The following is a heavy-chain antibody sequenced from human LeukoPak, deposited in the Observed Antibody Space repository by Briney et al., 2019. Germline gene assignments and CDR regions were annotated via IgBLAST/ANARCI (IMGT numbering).Heavy chain of an antibody. J-gene: IGHJ5*02. CDR2: IYHSGST. V-gene: IGHV4-38-2*02. D-gene: IGHD3-10*01. CDR1: GYSISSGYY. CDR3: ARAAWRYYGSGSFWFDP. Sequence: SETLSLTCTVSGYSISSGYYWGWIRQPPGKGLEWIGSIYHSGSTYYHPSLKSRVTISVDTSKNQFSLKLSSVTAADTAVYYCARAAWRYYGSGSFWFDPWGQGTLVTVSS.